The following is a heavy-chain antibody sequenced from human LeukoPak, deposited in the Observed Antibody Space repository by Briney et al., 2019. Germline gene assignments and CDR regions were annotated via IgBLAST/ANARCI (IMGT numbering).Heavy chain of an antibody. CDR3: AKALGFYDSSGYYYAFDY. D-gene: IGHD3-22*01. J-gene: IGHJ4*02. Sequence: GGSLRLSCAASGFTFSSYAMSWVRQAPGKGLEWVSAISSSGGSTYYADSVKGRFTTSRDNSKNTLYLQMNSLRAEDTAVYYCAKALGFYDSSGYYYAFDYWGQGTLVTVSS. V-gene: IGHV3-23*01. CDR1: GFTFSSYA. CDR2: ISSSGGST.